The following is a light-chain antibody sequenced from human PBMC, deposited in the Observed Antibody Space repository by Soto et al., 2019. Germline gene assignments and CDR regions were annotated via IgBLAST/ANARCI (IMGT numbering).Light chain of an antibody. Sequence: EIALTQSPGTLFLSSGXSSTLSCRTXQSVSNNYLAWYQQKPGQAPRLLIYGASNRANGVPARFGGSGSGTDFTLTINSLEPEDFAVYYCQQRNVWPPITFGQGTRLEIK. CDR1: QSVSNNY. CDR3: QQRNVWPPIT. V-gene: IGKV3-11*01. CDR2: GAS. J-gene: IGKJ5*01.